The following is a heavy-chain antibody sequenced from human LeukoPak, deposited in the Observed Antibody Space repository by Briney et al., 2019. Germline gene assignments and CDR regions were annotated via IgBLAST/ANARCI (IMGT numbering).Heavy chain of an antibody. CDR1: GFTFSSYA. Sequence: PGGSLRLSCAASGFTFSSYAMSWVRQAPGKGLEWVANIKEDGSGKQYADSVKGRFTISRDNAKNSLYLQMNSLRAEDTAVYYCARVYYDSSGYYPYMYWGQGTLVTVSS. CDR2: IKEDGSGK. D-gene: IGHD3-22*01. CDR3: ARVYYDSSGYYPYMY. J-gene: IGHJ4*02. V-gene: IGHV3-7*01.